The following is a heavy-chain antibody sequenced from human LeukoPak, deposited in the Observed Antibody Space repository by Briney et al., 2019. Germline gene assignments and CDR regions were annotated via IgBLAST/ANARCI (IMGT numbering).Heavy chain of an antibody. Sequence: GGSLRLSCAASGFTFSSYSMNWVRQAPGKGLEWVSSISSSSSYIYYADSVKGRFTISRDNAKNSLYLQMSSLRAEDTAVYYCARVGDSRISLVPYWGQGTLVTVSS. CDR1: GFTFSSYS. J-gene: IGHJ4*02. D-gene: IGHD3-22*01. CDR3: ARVGDSRISLVPY. CDR2: ISSSSSYI. V-gene: IGHV3-21*01.